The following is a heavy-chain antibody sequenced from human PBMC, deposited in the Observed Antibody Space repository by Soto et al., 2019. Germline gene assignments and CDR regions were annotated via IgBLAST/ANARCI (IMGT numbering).Heavy chain of an antibody. CDR1: GFTFSSYG. CDR3: AKGGYTYYYGMDV. CDR2: ISYDGSNK. J-gene: IGHJ6*02. V-gene: IGHV3-30*18. Sequence: GGSLRLSCAASGFTFSSYGMHWVRQAPGKGLEWVAVISYDGSNKYYADSVKGRFTISRDNSKNTLYLQMNSLRAEDTAVYYCAKGGYTYYYGMDVWGQGTTVTVSS. D-gene: IGHD6-13*01.